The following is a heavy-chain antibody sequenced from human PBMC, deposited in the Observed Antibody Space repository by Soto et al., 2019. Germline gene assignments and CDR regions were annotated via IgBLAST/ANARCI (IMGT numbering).Heavy chain of an antibody. CDR1: GGSFSGYY. CDR2: INHSGST. CDR3: ASVIGGDSVYYFDY. Sequence: SETLSLTCAVYGGSFSGYYWSWIRQSPGKGLEWIGEINHSGSTNYNPSLKSRVIMSVDTSKNHFSLNLSSVTAADTAMYYCASVIGGDSVYYFDYWGQGTLVTVSS. D-gene: IGHD2-21*02. J-gene: IGHJ4*02. V-gene: IGHV4-34*01.